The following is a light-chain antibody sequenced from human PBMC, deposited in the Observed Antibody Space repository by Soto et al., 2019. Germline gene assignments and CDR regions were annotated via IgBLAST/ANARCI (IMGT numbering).Light chain of an antibody. CDR3: QQYGSSPFT. Sequence: EVVLTQSPATLSLSPGEGATLSCRASQSIGNYLAWYQQKPGQAPRLLIYATSNRATGIPARFSGSGSGTDFTLTISSLEPEDFAVYYCQQYGSSPFTFGPGTKVDIK. J-gene: IGKJ3*01. CDR2: ATS. V-gene: IGKV3-11*01. CDR1: QSIGNY.